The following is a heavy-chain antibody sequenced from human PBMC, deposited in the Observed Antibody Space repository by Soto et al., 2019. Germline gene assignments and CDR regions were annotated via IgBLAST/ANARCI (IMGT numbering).Heavy chain of an antibody. D-gene: IGHD5-18*01. CDR3: SRGYTDPNKYMDV. J-gene: IGHJ6*03. V-gene: IGHV3-13*01. CDR1: GFTFSSYD. CDR2: IGTAGDT. Sequence: EVQLVESGGGLVQPGGSLRLSCAASGFTFSSYDMHWVRQATGKGLEWVSAIGTAGDTYYPGSVKGRFTISRENAKNSLYLQMNSLRAGDTSVYYCSRGYTDPNKYMDVWGKGTTVTVSS.